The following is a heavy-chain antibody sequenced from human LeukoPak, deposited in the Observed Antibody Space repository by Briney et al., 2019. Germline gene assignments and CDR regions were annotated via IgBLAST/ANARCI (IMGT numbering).Heavy chain of an antibody. CDR2: INPNSGGT. D-gene: IGHD2-21*02. Sequence: GASVKVSCKASGYTFTGYYMHWVRQAPGQGLEWMGWINPNSGGTNYAQKFQGRVTMTRDTSISTAYMELSRLRSDDTAVYYCASERAYSGGDCYPKKGDSIGIWGQGTMVTVSS. J-gene: IGHJ3*02. CDR3: ASERAYSGGDCYPKKGDSIGI. V-gene: IGHV1-2*02. CDR1: GYTFTGYY.